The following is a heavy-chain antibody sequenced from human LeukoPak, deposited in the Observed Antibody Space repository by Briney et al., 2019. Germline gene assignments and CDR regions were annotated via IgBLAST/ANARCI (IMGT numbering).Heavy chain of an antibody. J-gene: IGHJ4*02. CDR1: GFTFSSYW. Sequence: GGSLRLSCAASGFTFSSYWMHWVRQAPGKGLVWVSRINSDGSSTSYADSVKGRFTISRDNAKNTLYLQMNSLRAEDTAVYYCAGANGYSYEIDYWGQGTLVTVSS. D-gene: IGHD5-18*01. CDR3: AGANGYSYEIDY. V-gene: IGHV3-74*01. CDR2: INSDGSST.